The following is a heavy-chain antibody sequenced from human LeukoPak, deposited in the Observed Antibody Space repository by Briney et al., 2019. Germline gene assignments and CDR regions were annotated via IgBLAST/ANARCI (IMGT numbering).Heavy chain of an antibody. J-gene: IGHJ4*02. V-gene: IGHV4-34*01. CDR2: INHSGST. CDR1: GGSFSGYY. Sequence: SETLSLTCAVYGGSFSGYYWSWIRQPPGKGLEWIGEINHSGSTNYNPSLKSRVTISVDTSKNQFSLKLSSVTAADTAVYYCARDSDGSGTDYWGQGTLVTVSS. CDR3: ARDSDGSGTDY. D-gene: IGHD3-10*01.